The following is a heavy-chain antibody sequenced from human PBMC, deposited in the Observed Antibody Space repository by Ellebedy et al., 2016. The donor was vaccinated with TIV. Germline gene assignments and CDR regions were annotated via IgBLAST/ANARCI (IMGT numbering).Heavy chain of an antibody. Sequence: GGSLRLSCAASGITFPNARMSWVRQAPGMGLEWVGRILSQTEGGTTDYAAPVKGRFAISRDDSRNTLYLQMNSLKTEDTAVYYCTTTFSVVARGYWGQGTLVTVSS. CDR3: TTTFSVVARGY. CDR1: GITFPNAR. V-gene: IGHV3-15*01. D-gene: IGHD6-6*01. J-gene: IGHJ4*02. CDR2: ILSQTEGGTT.